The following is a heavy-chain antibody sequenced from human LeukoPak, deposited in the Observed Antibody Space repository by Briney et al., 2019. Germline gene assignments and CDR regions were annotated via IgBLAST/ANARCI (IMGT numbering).Heavy chain of an antibody. Sequence: GRSLRLSCAASGFTFDDYAMHWVRHAPGKGLEWVSGISWNSGSIGYADSVKGRFTISRDDAKNSLYLQMNSLRAEDTALYYCAKGSGSYYVSPCFDYWGQGTLVTVSS. D-gene: IGHD1-26*01. V-gene: IGHV3-9*01. CDR1: GFTFDDYA. CDR3: AKGSGSYYVSPCFDY. CDR2: ISWNSGSI. J-gene: IGHJ4*02.